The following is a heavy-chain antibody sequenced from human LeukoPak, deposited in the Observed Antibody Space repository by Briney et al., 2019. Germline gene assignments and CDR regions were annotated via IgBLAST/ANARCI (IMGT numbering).Heavy chain of an antibody. CDR3: ARLESGYSGYDESRYYYYYMDV. V-gene: IGHV1-8*01. CDR1: GYTFTSYD. J-gene: IGHJ6*03. Sequence: ASVKVSCKASGYTFTSYDINWVRQATGQGLEWMGWMNPNSGNTGYAQKFQGTVTMTRNTSISTAYMELSSLRSEDTAVYYCARLESGYSGYDESRYYYYYMDVWGKGTTVTISS. CDR2: MNPNSGNT. D-gene: IGHD5-12*01.